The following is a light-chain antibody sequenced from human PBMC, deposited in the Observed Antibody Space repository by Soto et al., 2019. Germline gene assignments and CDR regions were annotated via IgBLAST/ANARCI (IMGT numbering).Light chain of an antibody. J-gene: IGKJ1*01. CDR2: NAS. CDR1: QTISSW. V-gene: IGKV1-5*01. Sequence: DIQMTQSPSTLSGSVGDRVTITCRASQTISSWLAWYQQKPGKAPKLLIYNASSLESGVPSRFSGSGSGTEFTLTISSLQPDDFATYYCQQYNPGRPFGQVTNV. CDR3: QQYNPGRP.